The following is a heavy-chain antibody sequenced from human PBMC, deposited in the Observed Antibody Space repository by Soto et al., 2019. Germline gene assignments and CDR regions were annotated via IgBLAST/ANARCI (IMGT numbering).Heavy chain of an antibody. V-gene: IGHV3-30-3*01. CDR3: ARDKYSSSSRYYYGMDV. Sequence: GGSLRLSCAASGFTFSSYAMHWVRQAPGKGLEWVAVISCDGSNKYYADSVKGRFTISRDNSKNTLYLQMNSLRAGDTAVYYCARDKYSSSSRYYYGMDVWGQGTTVTVSS. CDR2: ISCDGSNK. J-gene: IGHJ6*02. CDR1: GFTFSSYA. D-gene: IGHD6-13*01.